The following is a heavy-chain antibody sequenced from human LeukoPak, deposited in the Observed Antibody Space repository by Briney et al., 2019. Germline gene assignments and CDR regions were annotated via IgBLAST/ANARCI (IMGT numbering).Heavy chain of an antibody. V-gene: IGHV4-31*03. CDR2: IYYSGST. Sequence: PSETLSLTCTVSGGSISSGGYYWSWIRQHPGKGLEWIGYIYYSGSTYYNPSLKGRVTISVDTSKNQFSLKLSSVTAADTAVYYCASTGYYYYYLDVWGKGTTVTVSS. CDR1: GGSISSGGYY. J-gene: IGHJ6*03. D-gene: IGHD1-14*01. CDR3: ASTGYYYYYLDV.